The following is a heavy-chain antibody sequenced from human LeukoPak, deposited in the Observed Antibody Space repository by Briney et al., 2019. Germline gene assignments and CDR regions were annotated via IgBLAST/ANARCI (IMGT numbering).Heavy chain of an antibody. CDR1: GGTFSSYA. J-gene: IGHJ6*02. D-gene: IGHD3-22*01. CDR2: IIPIFGTA. CDR3: ASFEKVYYYDSSGPIRHYYYYGMDV. V-gene: IGHV1-69*13. Sequence: SVKVSCTASGGTFSSYAISWVRQAPGQGLEWMGGIIPIFGTANYAQKFQGRVTITADESTSTAYMELSSLRSEDTAVYYCASFEKVYYYDSSGPIRHYYYYGMDVWGQGTTVTVSS.